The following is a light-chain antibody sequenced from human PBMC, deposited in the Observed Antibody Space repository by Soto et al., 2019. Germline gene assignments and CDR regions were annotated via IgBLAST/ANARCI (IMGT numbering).Light chain of an antibody. J-gene: IGLJ1*01. Sequence: QSALTQPASVSGSPGQSITISCTGTSSGVGGYNYVSWYQQHPGKAPKLMIYDVSNRPSGVSNRFSGSKSGNTASLTISGLQAEDEADYYCSSYTSSSSYVFGTGTKLT. V-gene: IGLV2-14*01. CDR3: SSYTSSSSYV. CDR1: SSGVGGYNY. CDR2: DVS.